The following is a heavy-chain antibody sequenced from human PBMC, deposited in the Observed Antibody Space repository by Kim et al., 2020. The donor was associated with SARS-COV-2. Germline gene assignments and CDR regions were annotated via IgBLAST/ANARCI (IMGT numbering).Heavy chain of an antibody. J-gene: IGHJ4*02. CDR3: ARDPSLHEQLVPDY. V-gene: IGHV3-7*01. CDR2: IKQDGSEK. Sequence: GGSLRLSCAASGFTFSSYWMSWVRQAPGKGLEWVANIKQDGSEKYYVDSVKGRFTISRDNAKNSLYLQMNSLRAEDTAVYYCARDPSLHEQLVPDYWGQGTLVTVSS. CDR1: GFTFSSYW. D-gene: IGHD6-6*01.